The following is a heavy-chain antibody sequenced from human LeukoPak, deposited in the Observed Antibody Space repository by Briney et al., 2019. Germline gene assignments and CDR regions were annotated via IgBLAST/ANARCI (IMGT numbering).Heavy chain of an antibody. CDR2: IRYDGSNK. Sequence: GGSLRLSCAASGFTFSTYDMHWVRRGPGKGLEWVAFIRYDGSNKYYADSVKGRFTISRDNSKSTLSLQMNSLRAEDTAIYYCATYRRVLLPFESWGQGTLVTVSS. CDR1: GFTFSTYD. J-gene: IGHJ4*02. CDR3: ATYRRVLLPFES. D-gene: IGHD2-8*02. V-gene: IGHV3-30*02.